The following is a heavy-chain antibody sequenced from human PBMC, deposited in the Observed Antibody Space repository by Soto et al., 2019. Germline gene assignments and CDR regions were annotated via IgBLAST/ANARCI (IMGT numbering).Heavy chain of an antibody. V-gene: IGHV4-31*03. CDR1: GGSISSGGYY. J-gene: IGHJ4*02. D-gene: IGHD2-8*01. CDR2: IYYSGST. Sequence: QVQLHESGPGLVKPSQTLSLTCTVSGGSISSGGYYWSWIRQHPGKGLEWIGYIYYSGSTYYNPSLKSRVTISVDTSKNQFSLKLSSVTAADTAVYYCARVSVIVLMVYVFDYWGQGTLVTVSS. CDR3: ARVSVIVLMVYVFDY.